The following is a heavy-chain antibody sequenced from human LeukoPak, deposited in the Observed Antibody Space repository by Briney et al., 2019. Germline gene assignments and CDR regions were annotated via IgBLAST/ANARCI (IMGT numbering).Heavy chain of an antibody. Sequence: SETLSLTCTVSGGSITSSDDYWGWIRQPPGKGLEWIGIIHHSGYTYYNPSLKSRVTMSLNTSKNQFSLHLSSVTAADTALYYCARASNSGYYYFDYWGQGTLVTVSS. V-gene: IGHV4-39*07. CDR1: GGSITSSDDY. CDR3: ARASNSGYYYFDY. J-gene: IGHJ4*02. CDR2: IHHSGYT. D-gene: IGHD3-22*01.